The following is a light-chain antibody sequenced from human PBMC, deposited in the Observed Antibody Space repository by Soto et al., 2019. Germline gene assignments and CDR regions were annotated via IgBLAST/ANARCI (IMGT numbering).Light chain of an antibody. V-gene: IGKV3-11*01. CDR2: DAA. CDR1: QSVTSY. J-gene: IGKJ5*01. Sequence: EIVLTQSPATLSLSPGERATLSCRASQSVTSYLAWHQQKPGQAPRLLLYDAANRATGIPARFSGSGSGTDFTLTISSLEPEDFAVYYCQQRSNWPLTFGQGTRLEIK. CDR3: QQRSNWPLT.